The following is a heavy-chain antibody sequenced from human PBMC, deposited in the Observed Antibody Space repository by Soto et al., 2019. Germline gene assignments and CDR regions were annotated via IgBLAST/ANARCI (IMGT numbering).Heavy chain of an antibody. CDR2: IYYSGST. V-gene: IGHV4-59*01. Sequence: TSETLSLTCTVSGGSISSYYWSWIRQPPGKGLEWIGYIYYSGSTNYDPSLKSRVTISVDTSKNQFSLKLSSVTAADTAVYYCASSIFGVRPSRWSQGTLVTVS. J-gene: IGHJ4*02. CDR3: ASSIFGVRPSR. CDR1: GGSISSYY. D-gene: IGHD3-3*01.